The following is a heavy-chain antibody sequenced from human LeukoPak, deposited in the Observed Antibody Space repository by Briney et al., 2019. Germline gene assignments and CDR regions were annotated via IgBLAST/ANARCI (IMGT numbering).Heavy chain of an antibody. J-gene: IGHJ4*02. CDR3: TTLSYDVHY. D-gene: IGHD3-3*01. Sequence: GGSLRLSCGASGFIFRNAWMTWVRQAPGKGLEWVGRIKSNPDGGTADYGAAVKGRFTISRDDSRNMLYLQLRNLRAEDTAVYYCTTLSYDVHYWGRGTLVTASS. V-gene: IGHV3-15*01. CDR1: GFIFRNAW. CDR2: IKSNPDGGTA.